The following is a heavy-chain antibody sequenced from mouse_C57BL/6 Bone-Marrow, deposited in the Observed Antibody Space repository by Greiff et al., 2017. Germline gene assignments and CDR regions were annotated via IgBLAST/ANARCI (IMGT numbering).Heavy chain of an antibody. V-gene: IGHV5-17*01. Sequence: EVQLVESGGGLVKPGGSLKLSCAASGFTFSDYGMHWVRQAPEQGLAWVAYISSGSSTIYYAATVKGRFTISRDTSKNTLFLQMTSLESEDTAMYCCARRLVFDYWGQGTTLTVSS. CDR3: ARRLVFDY. CDR1: GFTFSDYG. D-gene: IGHD2-2*01. J-gene: IGHJ2*01. CDR2: ISSGSSTI.